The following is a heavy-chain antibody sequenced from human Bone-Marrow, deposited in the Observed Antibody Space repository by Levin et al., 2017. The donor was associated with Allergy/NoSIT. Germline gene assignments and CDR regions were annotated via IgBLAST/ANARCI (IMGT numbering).Heavy chain of an antibody. CDR2: IDWDDDK. CDR3: ARMGRDNWNYGFDY. J-gene: IGHJ4*02. Sequence: QTLSLTCTFSGFSLSTSGMCVSWIRQPPGKALEWLARIDWDDDKYYSTSLKTRLTISKDTSKNQVVLTMTNMDPVDTATYYCARMGRDNWNYGFDYWGQGTLVTVSS. D-gene: IGHD1-7*01. CDR1: GFSLSTSGMC. V-gene: IGHV2-70*11.